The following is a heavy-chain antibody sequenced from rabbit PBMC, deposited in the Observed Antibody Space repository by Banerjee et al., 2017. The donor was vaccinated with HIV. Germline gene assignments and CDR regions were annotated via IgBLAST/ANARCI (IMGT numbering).Heavy chain of an antibody. V-gene: IGHV1S8*01. CDR2: IDPIFGVS. Sequence: QEQLVESGGGLVQPGGSLKLSCTVSGFDISKYGVTWVRQAPGKGLEWIGYIDPIFGVSYYATWVNGRFTISSHDAQNTLYLQLNSLTAADTATYFCVRDQAGDADYGPYYLNSWGPGTPSPS. J-gene: IGHJ4*01. D-gene: IGHD2-1*01. CDR1: GFDISKYG. CDR3: VRDQAGDADYGPYYLNS.